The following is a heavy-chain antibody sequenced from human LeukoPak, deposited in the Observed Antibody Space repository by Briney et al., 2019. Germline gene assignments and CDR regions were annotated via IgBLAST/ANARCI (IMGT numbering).Heavy chain of an antibody. CDR2: IRYNGSNK. J-gene: IGHJ4*02. CDR1: GFTFSSYG. V-gene: IGHV3-30*02. Sequence: GGSLRLSCAASGFTFSSYGMHWVRQAPGKGLEWVSFIRYNGSNKYYADSVKGRFTISRDNSKNTLYLQMNSLRAEDTAVYDCAKEYRYSSSWNGDFYYWGQGALVTVSS. D-gene: IGHD6-13*01. CDR3: AKEYRYSSSWNGDFYY.